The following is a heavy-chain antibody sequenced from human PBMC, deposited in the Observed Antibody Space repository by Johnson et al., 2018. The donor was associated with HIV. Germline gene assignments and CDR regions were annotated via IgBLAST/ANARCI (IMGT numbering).Heavy chain of an antibody. CDR1: GFTFSSYD. D-gene: IGHD4-17*01. J-gene: IGHJ3*02. CDR3: ARVSTVTRYDAFDI. CDR2: IGTAGDT. Sequence: VQLVESGGGVVQPGGSLRLSCAASGFTFSSYDMHWVRQATGKGLEWVSAIGTAGDTYYPGSVKGRFTISRENAKNSLYLQMNSLRAGDTAVYYCARVSTVTRYDAFDIWGQGTMVTVSS. V-gene: IGHV3-13*01.